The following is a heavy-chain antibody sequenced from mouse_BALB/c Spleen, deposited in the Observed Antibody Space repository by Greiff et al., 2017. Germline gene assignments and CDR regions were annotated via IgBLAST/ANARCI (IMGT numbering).Heavy chain of an antibody. CDR1: GYSITSDYA. J-gene: IGHJ4*01. V-gene: IGHV3-2*02. D-gene: IGHD2-12*01. CDR3: ARQLYDDAMDD. CDR2: ISYSGST. Sequence: EVKLQESGPGLVKPSQSLSLTCTVTGYSITSDYAWNWIRQFPGNKLEWMGYISYSGSTSYNPSLKSRISITRDTSKNQFFLQLNSVTTEDTATYYCARQLYDDAMDDWGQGTSVTVSS.